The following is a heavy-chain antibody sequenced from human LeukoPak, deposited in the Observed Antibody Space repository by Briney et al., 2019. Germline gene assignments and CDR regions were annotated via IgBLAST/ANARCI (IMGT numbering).Heavy chain of an antibody. CDR2: INHSGST. D-gene: IGHD4/OR15-4a*01. J-gene: IGHJ6*02. CDR1: GGSFSGYY. V-gene: IGHV4-34*01. Sequence: SETLSLTCAVYGGSFSGYYWSWIRQPPGKGLEWIGEINHSGSTNYNPSLKSRVTISVDTSKNQFSLQLNSVTPEDTAVYYCARDLPLLTTWETYYYYGMDVWGQGTTVTVSS. CDR3: ARDLPLLTTWETYYYYGMDV.